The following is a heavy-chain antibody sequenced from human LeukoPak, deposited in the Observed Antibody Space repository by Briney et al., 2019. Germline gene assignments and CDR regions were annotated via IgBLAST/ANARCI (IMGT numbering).Heavy chain of an antibody. D-gene: IGHD3-16*01. V-gene: IGHV1-8*01. CDR3: ARWSNGRFYFDS. Sequence: ASVNVSCKASGYTFTSHDITWVRQAPGQGLEWMGWMDPRSGDTGYTQKFQDRVTMTRNTTKTSAYMELSSLRFEDTAVYYCARWSNGRFYFDSWGQGTLVTVSS. CDR1: GYTFTSHD. J-gene: IGHJ4*02. CDR2: MDPRSGDT.